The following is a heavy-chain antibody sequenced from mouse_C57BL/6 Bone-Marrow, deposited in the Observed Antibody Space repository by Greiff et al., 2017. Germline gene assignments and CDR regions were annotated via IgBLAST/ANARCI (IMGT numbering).Heavy chain of an antibody. CDR2: IYPGSGST. J-gene: IGHJ4*01. CDR1: GYTFTSYW. V-gene: IGHV1-55*01. D-gene: IGHD2-4*01. Sequence: QVQLQQPGAELVKPGASVKMSCKASGYTFTSYWITWVKQRPGQGLEWIGDIYPGSGSTNYNEKFKSKATLTVDTSSSTAYMQLSSLTSEDSAVYYCAREDYDERGYYAMDYWGQGTSVPVSS. CDR3: AREDYDERGYYAMDY.